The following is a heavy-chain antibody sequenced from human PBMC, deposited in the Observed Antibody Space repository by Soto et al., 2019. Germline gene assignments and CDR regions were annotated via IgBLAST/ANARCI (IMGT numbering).Heavy chain of an antibody. CDR2: INHSGST. J-gene: IGHJ4*02. CDR3: ARGYRFWSGYYGYYFDY. D-gene: IGHD3-3*01. CDR1: GGSFSGYY. Sequence: PSETLSLTCAVYGGSFSGYYWSWIRQPPGKGLEWIGEINHSGSTNYNPSLKSRVTISVDASKNQFSLKLSSVTAADTAVYYCARGYRFWSGYYGYYFDYWGQGTLVTVSS. V-gene: IGHV4-34*01.